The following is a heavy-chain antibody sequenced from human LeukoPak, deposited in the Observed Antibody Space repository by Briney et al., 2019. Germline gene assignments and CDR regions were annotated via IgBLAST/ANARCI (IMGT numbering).Heavy chain of an antibody. CDR2: MNPNSGNT. J-gene: IGHJ4*02. CDR1: GYTFTSYD. V-gene: IGHV1-8*01. D-gene: IGHD5-12*01. CDR3: ASGPGGGYEFDY. Sequence: ASVKVSCKASGYTFTSYDINWVRQATGQGLEWMGWMNPNSGNTGCAQKFQGRVTMTRNTSISTAYMELSSLRSEDTAVYYCASGPGGGYEFDYWGQGTLVTVSS.